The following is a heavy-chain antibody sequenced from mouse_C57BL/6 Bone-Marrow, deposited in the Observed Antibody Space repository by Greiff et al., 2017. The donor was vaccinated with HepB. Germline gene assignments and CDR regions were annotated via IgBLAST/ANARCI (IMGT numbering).Heavy chain of an antibody. Sequence: VQLQQPGAELVKPGASVKLSCKASGYTFTSYWMHWVKQRPGQGLEWSGMIHPNSGSTNYNEKFKSKATLTVDKSSSTAYMQLSSLTSEDSAVYYCASDYYGSSLKGNWGQGTTLTVSS. D-gene: IGHD1-1*01. CDR1: GYTFTSYW. CDR3: ASDYYGSSLKGN. J-gene: IGHJ2*01. CDR2: IHPNSGST. V-gene: IGHV1-64*01.